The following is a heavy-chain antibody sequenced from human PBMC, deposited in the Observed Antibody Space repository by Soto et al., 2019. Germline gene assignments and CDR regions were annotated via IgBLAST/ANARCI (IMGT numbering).Heavy chain of an antibody. CDR1: GGSISSYY. Sequence: QVQLQESGPGLVKPSETLSLTCTVSGGSISSYYWSWIRQPPGKGLEWIGYIYYSGSTNYNPSLKSRVTISGDTSKNQFSLKLSSVISADTAAYYCARERVVVVPAAMFGAFDIWGQGTMVTVSS. CDR3: ARERVVVVPAAMFGAFDI. CDR2: IYYSGST. V-gene: IGHV4-59*01. J-gene: IGHJ3*02. D-gene: IGHD2-2*01.